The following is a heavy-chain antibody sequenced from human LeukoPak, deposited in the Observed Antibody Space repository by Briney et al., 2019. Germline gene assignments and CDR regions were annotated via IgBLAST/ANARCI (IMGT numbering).Heavy chain of an antibody. J-gene: IGHJ4*02. Sequence: SETPSLTCAVYGGSFTGYYWSSIRQPPGKGLEWIGEINHSGSTNYNPSLKSRVTISVDTSKNQFSLKLSSVTAADTAVYYCARGPAEPKSPIVVVPAAILSLYFDYWGQGTLVTVSS. CDR2: INHSGST. D-gene: IGHD2-2*01. V-gene: IGHV4-34*01. CDR3: ARGPAEPKSPIVVVPAAILSLYFDY. CDR1: GGSFTGYY.